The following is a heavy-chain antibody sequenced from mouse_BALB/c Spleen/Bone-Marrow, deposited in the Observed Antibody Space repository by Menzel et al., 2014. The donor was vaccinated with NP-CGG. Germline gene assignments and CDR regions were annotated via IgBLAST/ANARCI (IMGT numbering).Heavy chain of an antibody. D-gene: IGHD1-1*01. CDR2: INPSTGYT. Sequence: VKLMESGAELAKPGASVKMSCKASGYTFTNYWMHWVKQRPGQGLEWIGYINPSTGYTEYNQKFKDKATLTADKSSSTAYMQLSSPTSEDSAVYYCARIYYYGRDYWGQGTTLTVSS. CDR3: ARIYYYGRDY. J-gene: IGHJ2*01. V-gene: IGHV1-7*01. CDR1: GYTFTNYW.